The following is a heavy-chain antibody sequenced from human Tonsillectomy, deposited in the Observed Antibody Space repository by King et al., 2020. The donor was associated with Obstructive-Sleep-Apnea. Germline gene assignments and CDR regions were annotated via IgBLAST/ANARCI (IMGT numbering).Heavy chain of an antibody. CDR3: SRGVLWFGEYYLDH. CDR1: GFAFGDYT. Sequence: VQLVESGGGLVQPGQSLRLSCKGSGFAFGDYTMSWFRQAPGKGLEWIGFIRSEAYDGTTEYAASVKGRFTISRDDSKRIAYLQLSSLNTADTAVYFCSRGVLWFGEYYLDHWGQGTLVTVSS. CDR2: IRSEAYDGTT. D-gene: IGHD3-10*01. J-gene: IGHJ4*02. V-gene: IGHV3-49*03.